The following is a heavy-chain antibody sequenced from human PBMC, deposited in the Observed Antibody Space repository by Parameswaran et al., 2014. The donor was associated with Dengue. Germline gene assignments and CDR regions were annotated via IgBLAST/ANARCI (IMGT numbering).Heavy chain of an antibody. D-gene: IGHD2-15*01. Sequence: WVRQAPGQGLEEMGWINTNTGNLTYAQGFTGRFVFSMDTSVSMAYLHISSLKAEDTLSGCDSSGGSCYWGEVRARRNWFDPWGQGTLVTVSS. V-gene: IGHV7-4-1*04. CDR2: INTNTGNL. CDR3: SSGGSCYWGEVRARRNWFDP. J-gene: IGHJ5*02.